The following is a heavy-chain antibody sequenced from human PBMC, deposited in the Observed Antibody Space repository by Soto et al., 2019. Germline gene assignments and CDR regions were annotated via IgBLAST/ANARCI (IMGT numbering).Heavy chain of an antibody. V-gene: IGHV4-34*01. J-gene: IGHJ4*02. CDR3: ARGRNMVRGPPDY. CDR2: INHSGST. D-gene: IGHD3-10*01. CDR1: GGSFSGYY. Sequence: SETLSLTCAVYGGSFSGYYWSWIRQPPGKGLEWIGEINHSGSTNYNPSLKSRVTISVDTSKNQFSLKLSSVTAADTAVYYCARGRNMVRGPPDYWGQGTLVTVSS.